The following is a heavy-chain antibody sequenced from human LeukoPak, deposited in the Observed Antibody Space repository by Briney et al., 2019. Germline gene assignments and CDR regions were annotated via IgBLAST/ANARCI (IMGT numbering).Heavy chain of an antibody. V-gene: IGHV3-66*01. Sequence: PGGSLRLSCAASGFTVSSNYMSWVRQAPGKGLEWVSVIYSGGSTYYADSVKGRFTISRDNSKNTLYLQMNSLRAEDTAVYYCARELSYGDGCFDYWGQGTPVTVSS. D-gene: IGHD5-18*01. CDR1: GFTVSSNY. J-gene: IGHJ4*02. CDR3: ARELSYGDGCFDY. CDR2: IYSGGST.